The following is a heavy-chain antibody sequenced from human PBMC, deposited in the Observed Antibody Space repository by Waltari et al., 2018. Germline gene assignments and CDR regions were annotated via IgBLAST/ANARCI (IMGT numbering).Heavy chain of an antibody. D-gene: IGHD3-3*01. V-gene: IGHV1-2*06. Sequence: QVQLGQPGAEVKKSGASLKVCCKASGYTFTDSFIHWVRQAPGQGLEWMGRISPNRGATSYAQGLQGRGTMGGDTSITTAHMAPSGLRSDGTAIYYCARRGRGKTTVGVAEWGQRSLVTVSS. J-gene: IGHJ4*02. CDR1: GYTFTDSF. CDR2: ISPNRGAT. CDR3: ARRGRGKTTVGVAE.